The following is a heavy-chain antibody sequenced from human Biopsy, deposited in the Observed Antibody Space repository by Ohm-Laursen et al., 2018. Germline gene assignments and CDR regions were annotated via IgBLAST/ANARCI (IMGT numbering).Heavy chain of an antibody. Sequence: TLSLTCTVSGGSISNYYWSWIRQPAGKGLEWIGRIYSSGSTNYNPSLKSRVTMSVDTAKNQFSLILSSMTAADTAVYYCAREPRIAAVAYFDPWGQGTLVTVSS. V-gene: IGHV4-4*07. CDR1: GGSISNYY. J-gene: IGHJ5*02. CDR2: IYSSGST. D-gene: IGHD6-13*01. CDR3: AREPRIAAVAYFDP.